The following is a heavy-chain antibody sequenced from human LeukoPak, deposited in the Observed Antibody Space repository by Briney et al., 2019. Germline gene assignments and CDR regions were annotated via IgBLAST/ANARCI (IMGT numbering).Heavy chain of an antibody. Sequence: PSETLSLTCTVSGGSISSGGYYWSWKRQLPGEGVEWIGYIYYSGSTHYNPSLKSRVSISVDTSKNQFSLNLISVTAADTAVYYCARYYYASGSFLYWGQGTLVTVSS. CDR2: IYYSGST. CDR1: GGSISSGGYY. D-gene: IGHD3-10*01. J-gene: IGHJ4*02. CDR3: ARYYYASGSFLY. V-gene: IGHV4-31*03.